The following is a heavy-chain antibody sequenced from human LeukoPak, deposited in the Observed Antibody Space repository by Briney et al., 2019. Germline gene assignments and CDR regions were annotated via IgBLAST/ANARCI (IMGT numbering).Heavy chain of an antibody. CDR3: ARVYGSGGSPKLGAFDT. V-gene: IGHV1-18*01. D-gene: IGHD2-15*01. Sequence: ASVKVSCKASGYTFTSYGISWVRQAAGQGLEWMGWISAYNGNTNYAQKLQGRVTMTTDTSTSTAYMELRSLRSDDTAVYYCARVYGSGGSPKLGAFDTWGQGTMVTVSS. CDR1: GYTFTSYG. CDR2: ISAYNGNT. J-gene: IGHJ3*02.